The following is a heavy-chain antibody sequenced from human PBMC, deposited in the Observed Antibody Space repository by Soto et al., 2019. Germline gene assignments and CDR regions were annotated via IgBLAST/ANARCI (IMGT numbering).Heavy chain of an antibody. Sequence: LTCTVSGGSISDYYWNWIRQPPGKGLEWIGFIHSTGSTNYNPSLKSRVAISVDTYKNQFSVKLTSVTAADTDVYYCARGTPYPRNDDCFDNWGQGTLVTVSP. CDR2: IHSTGST. J-gene: IGHJ4*02. V-gene: IGHV4-59*01. CDR1: GGSISDYY. CDR3: ARGTPYPRNDDCFDN.